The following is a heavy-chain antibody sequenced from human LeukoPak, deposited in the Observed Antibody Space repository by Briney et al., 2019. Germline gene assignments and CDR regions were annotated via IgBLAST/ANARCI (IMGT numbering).Heavy chain of an antibody. CDR2: IYPSGST. V-gene: IGHV4-61*02. CDR3: AREQQLTPIYYYYMDV. J-gene: IGHJ6*03. D-gene: IGHD6-13*01. CDR1: GGSISGRRYY. Sequence: SETLSLTCTVSGGSISGRRYYWNWIPQPAEKGLEWIGRIYPSGSTNYNPSLRSRVNISVDTSKNQFCLKLTSVTAADTAVYYCAREQQLTPIYYYYMDVWGKGTTVTVSS.